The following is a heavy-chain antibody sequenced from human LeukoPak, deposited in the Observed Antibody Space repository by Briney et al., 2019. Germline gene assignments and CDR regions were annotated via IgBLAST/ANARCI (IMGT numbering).Heavy chain of an antibody. J-gene: IGHJ4*02. V-gene: IGHV3-23*01. Sequence: GGSLRLSCVASGFTFEDYAMSWVRQAPGKGLEWVSAISGSGGSTYYADSVKGRFTISRDNSKNTLYLQMNSLRAEDTAVYYCARDPGEFGPGMDYWGQGTLVTVSS. CDR2: ISGSGGST. CDR3: ARDPGEFGPGMDY. CDR1: GFTFEDYA. D-gene: IGHD3-10*01.